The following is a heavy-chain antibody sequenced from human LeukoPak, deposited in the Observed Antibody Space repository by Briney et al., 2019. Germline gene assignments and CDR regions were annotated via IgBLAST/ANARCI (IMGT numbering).Heavy chain of an antibody. CDR3: TAITAAGQRGSSFDY. Sequence: ASVKASCKVSGYTLTEFSIHWVRRVPGKGLEWMGGFDPEDGETIYAQKFQGRVTMTEDTSSDTAYMELSSLRSDDTAVYFCTAITAAGQRGSSFDYWGQGTLVTVSS. CDR1: GYTLTEFS. V-gene: IGHV1-24*01. CDR2: FDPEDGET. D-gene: IGHD6-13*01. J-gene: IGHJ4*02.